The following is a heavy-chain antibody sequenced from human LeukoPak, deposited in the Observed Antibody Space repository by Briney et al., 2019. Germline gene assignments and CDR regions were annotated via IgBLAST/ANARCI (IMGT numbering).Heavy chain of an antibody. CDR1: GFTFCNYA. CDR2: IIGSVPST. J-gene: IGHJ4*02. Sequence: PGGSLRLSCAASGFTFCNYAMSWFRQTPGKGLEWVSHIIGSVPSTFYAESVKGRFTISRDNSKNTLYLQMNSLRADDTAVYYCAKGGYDYVEVGYFDYWGQGVLVTVSS. D-gene: IGHD5-12*01. CDR3: AKGGYDYVEVGYFDY. V-gene: IGHV3-23*01.